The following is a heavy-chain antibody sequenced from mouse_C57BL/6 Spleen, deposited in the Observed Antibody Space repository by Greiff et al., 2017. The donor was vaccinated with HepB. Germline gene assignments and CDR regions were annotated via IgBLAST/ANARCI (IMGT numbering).Heavy chain of an antibody. CDR1: GFTFSSYA. Sequence: EVKLMESGEGLVKPGGSLKLSCAASGFTFSSYAMSWVRQTPEKRLEWVAYISSGGDYIYDADTVKGRFTISRDNARNTLYLQMSSLKSEDTAMYYCTRGTTVQPFAYWGQGTLVTVSA. CDR2: ISSGGDYI. CDR3: TRGTTVQPFAY. D-gene: IGHD1-1*01. V-gene: IGHV5-9-1*02. J-gene: IGHJ3*01.